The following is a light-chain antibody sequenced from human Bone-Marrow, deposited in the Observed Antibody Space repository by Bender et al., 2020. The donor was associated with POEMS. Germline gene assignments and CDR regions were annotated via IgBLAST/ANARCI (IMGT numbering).Light chain of an antibody. CDR3: QSYDNSLGGWV. Sequence: QSVLTQPASVSGSPGQSITISCSGTSSDIGRYNYVSWYQQHPGKAPKLIIFDVTNRPSGVPDRFSGSKSGTSASLAITGLQAEDEGDYYCQSYDNSLGGWVFGGGTKLTVL. V-gene: IGLV2-14*03. CDR2: DVT. CDR1: SSDIGRYNY. J-gene: IGLJ3*02.